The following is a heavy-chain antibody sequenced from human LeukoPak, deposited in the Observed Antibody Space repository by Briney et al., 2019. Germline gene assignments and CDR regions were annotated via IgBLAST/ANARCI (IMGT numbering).Heavy chain of an antibody. Sequence: ASVKVSCKASGYTFTSYDINWVRQATGQGLEWMGWMNPNSGNTGYAQKFKGRGTMTRNTSISTAYMELSSLRSEDTAVYYCARDYSSGWYNWFDPWGQGTLVTVSS. V-gene: IGHV1-8*01. J-gene: IGHJ5*02. D-gene: IGHD6-19*01. CDR3: ARDYSSGWYNWFDP. CDR2: MNPNSGNT. CDR1: GYTFTSYD.